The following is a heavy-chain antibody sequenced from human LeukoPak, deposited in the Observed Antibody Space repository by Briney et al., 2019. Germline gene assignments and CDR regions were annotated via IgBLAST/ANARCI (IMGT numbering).Heavy chain of an antibody. CDR2: INPNSGGT. CDR1: GYTLTDYY. J-gene: IGHJ6*02. V-gene: IGHV1-2*02. CDR3: ARDDYYDSSGASVFYGMDV. D-gene: IGHD3-22*01. Sequence: ASVKVSCKASGYTLTDYYMHWVRQAPGQGLEWMGWINPNSGGTNYAQKFQGRVTMTKDTSISTAYMELSRLRSDDTAVYYCARDDYYDSSGASVFYGMDVWGQGTTVTVSS.